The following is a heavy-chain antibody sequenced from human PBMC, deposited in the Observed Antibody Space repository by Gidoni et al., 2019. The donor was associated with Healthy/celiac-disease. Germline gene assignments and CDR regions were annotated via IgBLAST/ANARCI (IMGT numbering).Heavy chain of an antibody. CDR2: ISSSGSTT. CDR1: GFTFSDYY. V-gene: IGHV3-11*01. Sequence: QVQLVESGGGLVKPGGSLRLSCAASGFTFSDYYMSWIRQAPGKGLEWISYISSSGSTTYYADSVKDRFTISRDNARNSLYLQMNSLRADDTAIYYCARDSAGITVARWGQGTLVTVSS. CDR3: ARDSAGITVAR. D-gene: IGHD6-19*01. J-gene: IGHJ4*02.